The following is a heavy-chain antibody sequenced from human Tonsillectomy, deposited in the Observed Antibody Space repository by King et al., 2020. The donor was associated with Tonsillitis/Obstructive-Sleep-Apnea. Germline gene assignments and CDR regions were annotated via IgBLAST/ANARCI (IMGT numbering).Heavy chain of an antibody. D-gene: IGHD2-15*01. V-gene: IGHV4-59*01. CDR2: IYYSGST. J-gene: IGHJ6*03. CDR1: GGSISSYY. Sequence: MQLQESGPGLVKPSETLSLTCTVSGGSISSYYWSWLRQPPGKGLEWIGYIYYSGSTNYNPSLKSRVTISVDTSKNQFSLKLSSVTAADTAVYYCARDSIGYCSGGSCYPDFYMDVWGKGTTVTVSS. CDR3: ARDSIGYCSGGSCYPDFYMDV.